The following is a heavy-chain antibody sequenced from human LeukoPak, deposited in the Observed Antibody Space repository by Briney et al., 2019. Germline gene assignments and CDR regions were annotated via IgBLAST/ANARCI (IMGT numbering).Heavy chain of an antibody. CDR1: GFSLSTSGMR. D-gene: IGHD6-19*01. Sequence: SGPTLVKPTQTLTLTCTFSGFSLSTSGMRVSWIRQPPGKALEWLARIDWDDDKFYSTSLKTRLTISKDTSKNQVVLTMTSMDPVDTATYYCARIREAVAGGGFDPWGQGTLVTVSS. V-gene: IGHV2-70*04. CDR2: IDWDDDK. J-gene: IGHJ5*02. CDR3: ARIREAVAGGGFDP.